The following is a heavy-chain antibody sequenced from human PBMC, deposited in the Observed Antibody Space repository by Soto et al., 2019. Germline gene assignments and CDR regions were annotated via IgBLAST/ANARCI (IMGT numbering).Heavy chain of an antibody. CDR2: IIPIFGTA. Sequence: ASVKVSCKASGGTFSSYAISWVRQAPGQGLEWMGGIIPIFGTANYAQKFQGRVTITADESTSTAYMELSGLRSEDTAVYYCARDRHIVVVTATRDYYYYGMDVWGQGTTVTVSS. CDR3: ARDRHIVVVTATRDYYYYGMDV. CDR1: GGTFSSYA. V-gene: IGHV1-69*13. D-gene: IGHD2-21*02. J-gene: IGHJ6*02.